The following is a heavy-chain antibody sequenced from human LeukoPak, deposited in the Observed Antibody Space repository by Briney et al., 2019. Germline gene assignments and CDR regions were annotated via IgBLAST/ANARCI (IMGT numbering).Heavy chain of an antibody. CDR3: ARGSGYDYYDSSGYPGAY. J-gene: IGHJ4*02. CDR2: INPNSGGT. CDR1: GYTFTGYY. V-gene: IGHV1-2*02. D-gene: IGHD3-22*01. Sequence: ASVKVSCKASGYTFTGYYMHWVRQAPGQGLEWMGWINPNSGGTNYAQKSQGRVTMTRDTSISTAYMELSRLRSDDTAVYYCARGSGYDYYDSSGYPGAYWGQGTLVTVSS.